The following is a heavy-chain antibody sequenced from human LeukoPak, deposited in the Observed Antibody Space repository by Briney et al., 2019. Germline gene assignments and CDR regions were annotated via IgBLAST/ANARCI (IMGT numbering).Heavy chain of an antibody. V-gene: IGHV3-11*01. J-gene: IGHJ6*03. D-gene: IGHD2-15*01. CDR1: GFTFSDYN. Sequence: GGSLRLSCAASGFTFSDYNMRWIRQAPGKGLEWVSSISRCGSTKYYADSVKGRFTISRDNAKNSLFLQMNSLRAEDTAVYYCARVLRYCSGGNCYSGGLGYMDVWGEGTTVTISS. CDR3: ARVLRYCSGGNCYSGGLGYMDV. CDR2: ISRCGSTK.